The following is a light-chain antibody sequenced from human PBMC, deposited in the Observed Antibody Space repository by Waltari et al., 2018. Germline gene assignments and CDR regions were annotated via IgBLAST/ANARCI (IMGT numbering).Light chain of an antibody. J-gene: IGLJ2*01. Sequence: QSALTQPRSVSGSPGQSVTISCTGTSSDVGGYNYVSWYQQHPGKAPKLFIYDGTKRPSGCPDRFSGSKSGNTASLTISGLQAEDEADYYCCSYAGTYTFLVFGGGTKLTVL. V-gene: IGLV2-11*01. CDR1: SSDVGGYNY. CDR3: CSYAGTYTFLV. CDR2: DGT.